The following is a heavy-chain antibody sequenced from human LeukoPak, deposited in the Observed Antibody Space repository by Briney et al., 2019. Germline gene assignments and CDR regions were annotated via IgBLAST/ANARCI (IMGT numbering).Heavy chain of an antibody. CDR3: ARLYYDSSGYSFDY. J-gene: IGHJ4*02. CDR2: IYTSGST. V-gene: IGHV4-4*07. CDR1: GGSISSYY. D-gene: IGHD3-22*01. Sequence: SETLSLTCTVSGGSISSYYWSWIRQPAGKGLEWIGRIYTSGSTNYNPSLKSRVTMSVDTSKNQFSLKLSSVTAADTAVYYCARLYYDSSGYSFDYWGQGTLVTVSS.